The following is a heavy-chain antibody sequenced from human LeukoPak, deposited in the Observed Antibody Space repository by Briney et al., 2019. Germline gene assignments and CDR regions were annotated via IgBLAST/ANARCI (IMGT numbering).Heavy chain of an antibody. D-gene: IGHD2-8*01. CDR1: ESTYSSYT. Sequence: PGGSLRLSCAASESTYSSYTMSCGHDAPGKVQEWASGICGSGVSTYYADFKRGRFTSSRDNAKKSVHLQMNSLRDEDTAVYDCASLCEFVVLPSLDVWGKGTTVTVS. J-gene: IGHJ6*03. CDR2: ICGSGVST. V-gene: IGHV3-23*01. CDR3: ASLCEFVVLPSLDV.